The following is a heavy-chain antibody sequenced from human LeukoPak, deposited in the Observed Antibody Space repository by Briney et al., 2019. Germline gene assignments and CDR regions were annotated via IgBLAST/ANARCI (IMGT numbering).Heavy chain of an antibody. V-gene: IGHV3-74*01. CDR3: ARASAGAFDY. CDR2: ISGDGSGT. J-gene: IGHJ4*02. Sequence: GGSLGLSCAASGFTFSSYWMHWVRQAPGKGLVWVSRISGDGSGTNYADSVKGRFTISRDNAKNTLYLQMNSLRAEDTAVYYCARASAGAFDYWGQGTLVTVSS. CDR1: GFTFSSYW. D-gene: IGHD6-19*01.